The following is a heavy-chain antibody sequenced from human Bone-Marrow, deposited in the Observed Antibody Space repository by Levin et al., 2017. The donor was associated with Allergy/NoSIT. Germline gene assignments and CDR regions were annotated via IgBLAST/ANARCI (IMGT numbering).Heavy chain of an antibody. V-gene: IGHV4-34*01. Sequence: SQTLSLTCAVYGGSFSGYYWSWIRQPPGKGLEWIGEINHSGSTNYNPSLKSRVTISVDTSKNQFSLKLSSVTAADTAVYYCAREGPLVPPILHDYMDVWGKGTTVTVSS. D-gene: IGHD6-6*01. CDR2: INHSGST. CDR3: AREGPLVPPILHDYMDV. CDR1: GGSFSGYY. J-gene: IGHJ6*03.